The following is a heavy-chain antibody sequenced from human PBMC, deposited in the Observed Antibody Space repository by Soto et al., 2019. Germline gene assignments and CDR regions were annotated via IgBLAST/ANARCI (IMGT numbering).Heavy chain of an antibody. CDR1: GGSISSYY. CDR2: IYYSGST. J-gene: IGHJ4*02. V-gene: IGHV4-59*01. D-gene: IGHD6-6*01. CDR3: ARGLHSSWSVYYFDY. Sequence: QVQLQESGPGLVKPSETLSLTCTVSGGSISSYYWSWIRQPPGKGLEWIGYIYYSGSTNYNPSLKSRVTISVDTSKNQFSLKLSSVTAADTAVYYCARGLHSSWSVYYFDYWGQGTLVTVSS.